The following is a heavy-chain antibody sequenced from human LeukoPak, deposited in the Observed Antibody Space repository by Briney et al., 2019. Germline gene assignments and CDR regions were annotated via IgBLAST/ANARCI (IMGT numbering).Heavy chain of an antibody. D-gene: IGHD6-19*01. V-gene: IGHV4-38-2*01. CDR2: IYHSGST. CDR3: TGIAVHPISFQH. Sequence: TSETLSLTCAVSGYSISSGYYWGWIRQPPGKGLEWIGSIYHSGSTYYNPSLKSPVTISVDTSKNQFSLKLSSVTAADTAVYYCTGIAVHPISFQHWGQGTLVTVSS. CDR1: GYSISSGYY. J-gene: IGHJ1*01.